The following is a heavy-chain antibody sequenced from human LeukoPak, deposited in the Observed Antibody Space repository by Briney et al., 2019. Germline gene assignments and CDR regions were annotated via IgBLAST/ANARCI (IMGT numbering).Heavy chain of an antibody. D-gene: IGHD3-22*01. CDR2: ISYDGSNK. V-gene: IGHV3-30*18. Sequence: PGGSLRLSCAASGFTFSSYGMHWVRQAPGKGLEWVAVISYDGSNKYYADSVKGRFTISRENSKNTLYLQMNSLRAEDTAVYYCAKDWGSSGYYYAAGLDYWGQGTLVTVSS. J-gene: IGHJ4*02. CDR3: AKDWGSSGYYYAAGLDY. CDR1: GFTFSSYG.